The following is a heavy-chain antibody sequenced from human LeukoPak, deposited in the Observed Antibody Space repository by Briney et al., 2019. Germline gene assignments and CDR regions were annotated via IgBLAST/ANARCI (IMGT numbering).Heavy chain of an antibody. CDR3: ARRMRGDAFDI. V-gene: IGHV1-8*03. CDR1: GCAFISYD. CDR2: MNPNSGNT. J-gene: IGHJ3*02. D-gene: IGHD2/OR15-2a*01. Sequence: GASGKFCCKASGCAFISYDIDWARQATGQGLEWMGWMNPNSGNTGYAQKFQGRVTITRNSSISTAYMELSSLRSEDTAVYYCARRMRGDAFDIWGQGTMVTVSS.